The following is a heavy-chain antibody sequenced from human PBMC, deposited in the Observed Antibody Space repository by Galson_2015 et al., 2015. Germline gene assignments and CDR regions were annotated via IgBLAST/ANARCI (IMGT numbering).Heavy chain of an antibody. CDR1: GFTFSDYY. CDR3: ARDGLAAGLSFDH. CDR2: ISYSDNTI. J-gene: IGHJ4*02. V-gene: IGHV3-11*01. Sequence: SLRLSCAASGFTFSDYYMNWIRQAPGKGLEWVSSISYSDNTIYYADSVRGRFAISRDNARNSLYLQMNSLRAEDTAVYYCARDGLAAGLSFDHWGQGTLVSVS. D-gene: IGHD6-13*01.